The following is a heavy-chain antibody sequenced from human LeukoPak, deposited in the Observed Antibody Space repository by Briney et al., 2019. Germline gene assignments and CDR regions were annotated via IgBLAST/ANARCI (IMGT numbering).Heavy chain of an antibody. D-gene: IGHD6-19*01. J-gene: IGHJ4*02. V-gene: IGHV3-23*01. CDR3: AKGYSSGWTPFDY. Sequence: GGSLRLSCEASGLILRGHAMRWVRQAPGRGLEWVSGIGDSGEIERYADSVKGRFTISRDNFRNTVYLEMRSLRPEDTAVYYCAKGYSSGWTPFDYWGQGTQVTVSS. CDR2: IGDSGEIE. CDR1: GLILRGHA.